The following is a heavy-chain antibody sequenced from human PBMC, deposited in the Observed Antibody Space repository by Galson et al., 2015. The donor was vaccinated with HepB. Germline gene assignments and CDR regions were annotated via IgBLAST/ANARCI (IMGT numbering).Heavy chain of an antibody. CDR1: GYTFTGYY. CDR2: INPNSGGT. V-gene: IGHV1-2*02. D-gene: IGHD6-6*01. Sequence: SVKVSCKASGYTFTGYYMHWVRQAPGQGLEWMGWINPNSGGTNYAQKFQGRVTMTRDTSISTAYMELSRLRSDDTAVYYCARARYSSSPPDYWGQGTLVTVSS. J-gene: IGHJ4*02. CDR3: ARARYSSSPPDY.